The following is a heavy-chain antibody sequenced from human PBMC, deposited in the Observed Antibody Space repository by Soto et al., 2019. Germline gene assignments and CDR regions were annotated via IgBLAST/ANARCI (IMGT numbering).Heavy chain of an antibody. CDR3: ARDGIAAAGTIGFDP. D-gene: IGHD6-13*01. V-gene: IGHV1-3*05. J-gene: IGHJ5*02. CDR1: GYTFTSHA. Sequence: QVQLVQSGAEEKKPGASVKVSCKASGYTFTSHAMHWVRQAPGQRLEWMGWINTGNGNTKYSQKLKGRVPITTDTPASTAPREMSSLRSEETAVYYCARDGIAAAGTIGFDPWGQGTLVTVSS. CDR2: INTGNGNT.